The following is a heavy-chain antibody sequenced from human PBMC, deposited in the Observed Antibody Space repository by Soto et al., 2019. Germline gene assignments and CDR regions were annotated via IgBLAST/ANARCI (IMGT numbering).Heavy chain of an antibody. Sequence: SLRLSCAASGFTFSSYAMSWVRQAPGKGLEWVSAISGSGGSTYYADSVKGRFTISRDNSKNTLYLQMNSLRAEDTAVYYCAKFTMVRGVITYFDYWGQGTLVTVSS. CDR2: ISGSGGST. D-gene: IGHD3-10*01. CDR3: AKFTMVRGVITYFDY. J-gene: IGHJ4*02. V-gene: IGHV3-23*01. CDR1: GFTFSSYA.